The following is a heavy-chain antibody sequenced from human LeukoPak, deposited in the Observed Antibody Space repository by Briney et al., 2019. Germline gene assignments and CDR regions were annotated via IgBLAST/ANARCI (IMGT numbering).Heavy chain of an antibody. V-gene: IGHV4-30-2*01. CDR2: IYHSGST. J-gene: IGHJ4*02. D-gene: IGHD6-13*01. CDR3: ARAGIAAAGYFDY. Sequence: SEPLSLTCAVSGGSISSGGYSWSWIRQPPGKGLEWIGYIYHSGSTYYNPSLKSRVTISVDRSKNQFSLKLSSVTAADTAVYYCARAGIAAAGYFDYWGQGTLVTVSS. CDR1: GGSISSGGYS.